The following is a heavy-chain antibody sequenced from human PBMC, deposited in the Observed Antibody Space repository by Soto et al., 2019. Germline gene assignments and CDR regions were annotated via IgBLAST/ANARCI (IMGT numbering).Heavy chain of an antibody. Sequence: GGSLRLSCAASGFTFSSYSMNWVRQAPGKGLEWVSSISSSSSYIYYADSVKGRFTISRDNSKNTLYLQMNSLRAEDTAVYYCAKQDDFWSGYRCYFDYWGQGTLVTVSS. J-gene: IGHJ4*02. V-gene: IGHV3-21*04. CDR3: AKQDDFWSGYRCYFDY. D-gene: IGHD3-3*01. CDR2: ISSSSSYI. CDR1: GFTFSSYS.